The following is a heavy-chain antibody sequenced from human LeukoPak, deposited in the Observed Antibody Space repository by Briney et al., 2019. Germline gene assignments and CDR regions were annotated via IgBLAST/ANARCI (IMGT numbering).Heavy chain of an antibody. D-gene: IGHD6-19*01. CDR2: INPNRGGT. CDR1: GYTFTGYY. J-gene: IGHJ4*02. V-gene: IGHV1-2*06. CDR3: ARAVAGHYFDY. Sequence: ASVKVSCKASGYTFTGYYMHWVRQAPGQGLEWMGRINPNRGGTNYAQKFQGRVTMTRDTFISTAYMELSRLRSDDTAVYYCARAVAGHYFDYWGQGTLVTVSS.